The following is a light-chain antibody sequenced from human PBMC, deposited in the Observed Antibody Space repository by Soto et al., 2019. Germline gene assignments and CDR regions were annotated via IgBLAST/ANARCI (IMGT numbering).Light chain of an antibody. CDR1: QSFSSY. J-gene: IGKJ5*01. Sequence: EMVLTQSPATLSLSPGERATRSCRASQSFSSYLAWYQQKPGQAPRLLIYDASKRATGIPARFSGRGSGTDFTLTISSLEPEDFAVYYCQQRSNWPPVITFGQGTRLEIK. CDR2: DAS. V-gene: IGKV3-11*01. CDR3: QQRSNWPPVIT.